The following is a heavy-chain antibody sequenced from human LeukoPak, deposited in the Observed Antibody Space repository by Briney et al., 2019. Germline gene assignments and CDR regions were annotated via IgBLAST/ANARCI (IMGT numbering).Heavy chain of an antibody. Sequence: PGRSLRLSCAASGFTFDDYAMHWVRQAPGKGLEWVSDISWNSASIGYADSVKGRFTISRDNARNTLYLQMNSLRAEDTAVYYCARIVVSGWYYFDYWGQGTLVTVSS. D-gene: IGHD3-22*01. J-gene: IGHJ4*02. V-gene: IGHV3-9*01. CDR3: ARIVVSGWYYFDY. CDR2: ISWNSASI. CDR1: GFTFDDYA.